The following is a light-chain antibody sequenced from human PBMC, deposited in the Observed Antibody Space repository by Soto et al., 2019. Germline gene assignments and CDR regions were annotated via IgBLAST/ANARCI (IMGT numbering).Light chain of an antibody. CDR2: GAS. Sequence: EIVLTQSPGTLSLSPGERATLACRASQSISSSYLAWYPQKPGQAPRHLIYGASSRATGIPDRFSGSGSGTDFTLTISRLEPEDFAVYYCQFFGSSRYTFGQGTKLEIK. J-gene: IGKJ2*01. CDR1: QSISSSY. V-gene: IGKV3-20*01. CDR3: QFFGSSRYT.